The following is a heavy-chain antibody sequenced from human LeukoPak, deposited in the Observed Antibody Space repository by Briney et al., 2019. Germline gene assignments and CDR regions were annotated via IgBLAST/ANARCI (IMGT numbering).Heavy chain of an antibody. CDR2: ISAYNGNT. V-gene: IGHV1-18*01. J-gene: IGHJ6*03. D-gene: IGHD2-2*01. CDR1: GYTFTSYG. CDR3: ARGAVPATMAYYYYYYMDV. Sequence: ASVKVSCKASGYTFTSYGISWVRQAPGQGLEWMGWISAYNGNTNYAQKLQGRVTMTTDTSTSTAYMELRSLRSDDTAVYYCARGAVPATMAYYYYYYMDVWGKGTTVTISS.